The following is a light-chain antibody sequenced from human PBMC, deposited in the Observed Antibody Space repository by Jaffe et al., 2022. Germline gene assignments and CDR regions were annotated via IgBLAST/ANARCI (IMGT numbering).Light chain of an antibody. V-gene: IGKV3-15*01. CDR1: QSVGSR. CDR3: QQYNNWPPIT. Sequence: EIVMTQSPATLSVSPGERATFSCRASQSVGSRLAWYQQKPGQGPRLIIYDASTRAPGFPARFSGSGSGTEFTLTISSLQSEDSAVYYCQQYNNWPPITFGQGTRLDIK. J-gene: IGKJ5*01. CDR2: DAS.